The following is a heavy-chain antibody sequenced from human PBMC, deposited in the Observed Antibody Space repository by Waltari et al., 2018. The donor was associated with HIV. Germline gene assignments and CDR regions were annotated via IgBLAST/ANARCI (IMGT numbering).Heavy chain of an antibody. V-gene: IGHV3-48*02. D-gene: IGHD1-26*01. CDR1: GFMCRMYK. CDR3: ARDGSGTYYADFFDS. J-gene: IGHJ4*02. Sequence: EVQLVESGGGSVQPGGSLRIYCAASGFMCRMYKMTWVRPAPGKGLEWISYISGRSTTIYYADSVKGRFTVSRDNADNSVYLEMNSLRDDDTAVYYCARDGSGTYYADFFDSWGQGTLVTVSS. CDR2: ISGRSTTI.